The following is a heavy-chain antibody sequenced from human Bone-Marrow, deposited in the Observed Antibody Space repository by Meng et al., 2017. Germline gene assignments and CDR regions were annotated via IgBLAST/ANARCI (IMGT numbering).Heavy chain of an antibody. V-gene: IGHV3-30*04. Sequence: RVESGGGVVQPGRSLRLSCAASGFTFSSYAMHWVRQAPGKGLEWVAVISYDGSNKYYADSVKGRFTISRDNSKNTLYLQMNSLITEDTAVYFCATGAAAADHWGQGTLVTVSS. CDR3: ATGAAAADH. CDR1: GFTFSSYA. J-gene: IGHJ4*02. CDR2: ISYDGSNK. D-gene: IGHD6-13*01.